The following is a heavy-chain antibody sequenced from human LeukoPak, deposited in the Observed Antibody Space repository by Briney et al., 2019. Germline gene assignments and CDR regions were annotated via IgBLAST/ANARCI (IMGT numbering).Heavy chain of an antibody. J-gene: IGHJ5*02. CDR3: ARGMVRGENWFDP. Sequence: PSETLSLTCAVSGGSISSGGYSWSWIRQPPGKGLEWIGYIYHSGSTYYNPSLKSRVTISVDRSKNQFSLKLSSVTAADTAVYYCARGMVRGENWFDPRGQGTLVTVSS. CDR2: IYHSGST. CDR1: GGSISSGGYS. D-gene: IGHD3-10*01. V-gene: IGHV4-30-2*01.